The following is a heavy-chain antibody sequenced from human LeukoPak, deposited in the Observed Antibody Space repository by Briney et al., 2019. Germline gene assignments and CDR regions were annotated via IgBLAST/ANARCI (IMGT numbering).Heavy chain of an antibody. V-gene: IGHV4-61*01. Sequence: SETLSLTCTVSGGSISSSSYYWGWIRQPPGKGLEWIGYIYYSGSTNYNPSLKSRVTISVDTSKNQFSLKLSSVTAADTAVYYCARESVDRRNQLLPYYFDYWGQGTLVTVSS. J-gene: IGHJ4*02. CDR2: IYYSGST. D-gene: IGHD2-2*01. CDR1: GGSISSSSYY. CDR3: ARESVDRRNQLLPYYFDY.